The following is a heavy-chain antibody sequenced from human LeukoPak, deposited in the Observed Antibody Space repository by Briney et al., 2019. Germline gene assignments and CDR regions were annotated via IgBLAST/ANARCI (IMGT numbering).Heavy chain of an antibody. V-gene: IGHV3-23*01. Sequence: GGSLRLSCAASGFTLNSYAMSWVRQAPGKGLEWVSGISDSGGSTYQADSVKGRFTISRDNSKNTLDLQMKSLRAEDTAVYYCAKSSAYGDYNPCYYYYYMDVWGKGTTVTVSS. J-gene: IGHJ6*03. CDR3: AKSSAYGDYNPCYYYYYMDV. D-gene: IGHD4-17*01. CDR2: ISDSGGST. CDR1: GFTLNSYA.